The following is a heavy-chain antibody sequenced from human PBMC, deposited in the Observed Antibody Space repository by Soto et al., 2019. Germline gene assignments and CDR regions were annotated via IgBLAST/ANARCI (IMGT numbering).Heavy chain of an antibody. CDR1: GFTFSSYA. D-gene: IGHD2-21*02. Sequence: PGGSLRLSCAASGFTFSSYAMHWVRQAPGKGLEWVAVISYDGSNKYYADSVKGRFTISRDNSKNTLYLQMNSLRAEDTAVYYCAASALAYCGGDCYSFDYWGQGTLVTVSS. CDR2: ISYDGSNK. CDR3: AASALAYCGGDCYSFDY. J-gene: IGHJ4*02. V-gene: IGHV3-30-3*01.